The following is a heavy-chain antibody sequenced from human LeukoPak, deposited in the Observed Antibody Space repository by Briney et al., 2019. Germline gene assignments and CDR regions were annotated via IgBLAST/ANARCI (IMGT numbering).Heavy chain of an antibody. V-gene: IGHV5-51*01. Sequence: GESLKISCKGSGYSFTSYWIGWVRQMPGKGLEWMGIIYPGDSDTRYSPSFQGQVTISADKSISTAYLQWSSLKASDTAMYYCARHKAVTTGYYYGMDVWGQGTTVTVSS. D-gene: IGHD4-17*01. CDR3: ARHKAVTTGYYYGMDV. CDR2: IYPGDSDT. CDR1: GYSFTSYW. J-gene: IGHJ6*02.